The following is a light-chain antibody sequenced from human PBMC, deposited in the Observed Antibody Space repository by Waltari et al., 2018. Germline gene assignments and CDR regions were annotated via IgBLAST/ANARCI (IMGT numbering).Light chain of an antibody. CDR3: ASHGNNKV. CDR2: GVD. Sequence: QSALTQPASVSGSPGQSITISCTGTSSDVGLYNFVPCYQQHPGKAPKPIISGVDKRPSGVPDRFSGSKSGSTAYLTVSGLQAEDEADYYCASHGNNKVFGGGTKLTVL. CDR1: SSDVGLYNF. J-gene: IGLJ3*02. V-gene: IGLV2-8*01.